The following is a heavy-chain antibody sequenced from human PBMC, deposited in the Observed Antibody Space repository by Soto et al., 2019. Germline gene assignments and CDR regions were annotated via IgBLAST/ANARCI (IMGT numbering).Heavy chain of an antibody. CDR1: CCSITSISYY. CDR2: IYYSGST. V-gene: IGHV4-39*01. Sequence: SATLSLTCTVSCCSITSISYYWGWSRQPPGKRLEWIGSIYYSGSTYYNPSLKSRVTISVDTSKNQFSLKLSSVTAADTAVYYCATQEVGGSYVYTFDPWGQGTRVS. D-gene: IGHD1-26*01. J-gene: IGHJ5*02. CDR3: ATQEVGGSYVYTFDP.